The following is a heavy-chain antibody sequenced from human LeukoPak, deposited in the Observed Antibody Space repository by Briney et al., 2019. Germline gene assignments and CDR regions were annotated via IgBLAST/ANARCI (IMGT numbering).Heavy chain of an antibody. CDR2: ISSSSSHM. J-gene: IGHJ1*01. V-gene: IGHV3-21*01. D-gene: IGHD1-26*01. CDR3: VRDSGSSYGYYFLH. CDR1: EFTFNSYS. Sequence: PGGSLRLSCAASEFTFNSYSMYWVRQAPGKGLEWVSSISSSSSHMFYADSVKGRFSISRDNANNSLYLQMNSLRAEDTAVYYCVRDSGSSYGYYFLHWGQGTLVTVSS.